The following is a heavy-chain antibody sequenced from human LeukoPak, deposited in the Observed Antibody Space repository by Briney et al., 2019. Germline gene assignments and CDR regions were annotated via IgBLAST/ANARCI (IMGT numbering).Heavy chain of an antibody. CDR3: ARVCYDSSCDY. V-gene: IGHV4-59*01. CDR2: IDYSGST. Sequence: SETLSLTCTVSGGSISSYYWSWIRQPPGKGLEWIGYIDYSGSTNYNPSLKSRVTISVDTSKNQFSLKLSSVTAADTAVYYCARVCYDSSCDYWGQGTLVTVSS. J-gene: IGHJ4*02. CDR1: GGSISSYY. D-gene: IGHD3-22*01.